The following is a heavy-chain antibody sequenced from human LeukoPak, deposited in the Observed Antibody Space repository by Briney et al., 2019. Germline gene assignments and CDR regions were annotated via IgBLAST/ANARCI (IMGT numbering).Heavy chain of an antibody. CDR2: ISAYNGNT. V-gene: IGHV1-18*01. J-gene: IGHJ6*03. Sequence: ASVKVSCKASGYTFTSYGISWVQQAPGQGLEWMGWISAYNGNTNYAQKLQGRVTMTTDTSTSTAYMELRSLRSDDTAVYYCARDYCSGGSCYFPDYYYYYMDVWGKGTTVTVSS. D-gene: IGHD2-15*01. CDR3: ARDYCSGGSCYFPDYYYYYMDV. CDR1: GYTFTSYG.